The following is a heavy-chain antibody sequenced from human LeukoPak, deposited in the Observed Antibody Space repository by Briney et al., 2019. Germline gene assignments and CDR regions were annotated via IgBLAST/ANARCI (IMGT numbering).Heavy chain of an antibody. CDR2: ISSSSSTI. Sequence: GGSLRLSCAASGFSFSSYALNWVRQAPGKGLEWISYISSSSSTIHYADSLKGRFTISRGNDKNSLYLQMNSLRDEDTAVYYCARDRGYSGYDLAYWGQGTLVTVSS. D-gene: IGHD5-12*01. V-gene: IGHV3-48*02. CDR1: GFSFSSYA. J-gene: IGHJ4*02. CDR3: ARDRGYSGYDLAY.